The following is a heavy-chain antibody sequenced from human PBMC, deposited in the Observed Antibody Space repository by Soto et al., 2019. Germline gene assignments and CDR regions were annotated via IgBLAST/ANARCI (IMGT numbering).Heavy chain of an antibody. V-gene: IGHV4-59*08. CDR1: GGSISSYY. D-gene: IGHD3-16*01. J-gene: IGHJ6*03. CDR3: ARHLRSPRAYYYYMDV. CDR2: IYYSGST. Sequence: PSETLSLTCTVSGGSISSYYWSWIRQPPGKGLEWIGYIYYSGSTNYNPSLKSRVTISVDTSKNQFSLKLSSVTAADTAVYYCARHLRSPRAYYYYMDVWGKGTTVTVSS.